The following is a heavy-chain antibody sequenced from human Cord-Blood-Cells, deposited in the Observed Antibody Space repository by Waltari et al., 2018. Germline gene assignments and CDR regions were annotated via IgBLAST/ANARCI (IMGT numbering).Heavy chain of an antibody. Sequence: YMHWVRQAPGQGLEWMGIINPSGGSTSYAQKFQGRVTMTRDTSTSTVYMELSSLRSEDTAVYYCARYQKAFDIWGQGTMVTVSS. J-gene: IGHJ3*02. V-gene: IGHV1-46*01. CDR2: INPSGGST. CDR1: Y. CDR3: ARYQKAFDI.